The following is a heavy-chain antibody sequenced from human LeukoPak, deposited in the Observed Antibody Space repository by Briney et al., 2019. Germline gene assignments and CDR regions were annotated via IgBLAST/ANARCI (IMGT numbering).Heavy chain of an antibody. J-gene: IGHJ6*02. CDR3: GKRELWHGSGEDA. CDR1: GFTFSSYA. D-gene: IGHD3-10*01. CDR2: ISGSGGST. Sequence: GGSLRISCAASGFTFSSYAMSWVRQAPGKGLEWVSAISGSGGSTYYADSVKGRFTISRDNSKNTLYLQMHSLRAEDTAVYYCGKRELWHGSGEDAWGQGTTVTVSS. V-gene: IGHV3-23*01.